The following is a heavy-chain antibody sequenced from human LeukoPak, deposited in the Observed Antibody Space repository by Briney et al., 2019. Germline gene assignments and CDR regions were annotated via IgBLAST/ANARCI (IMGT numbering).Heavy chain of an antibody. CDR3: ATDDYGAFDY. CDR2: ISSSSSYI. D-gene: IGHD4/OR15-4a*01. V-gene: IGHV3-21*01. J-gene: IGHJ4*02. CDR1: GFTFSSYS. Sequence: PGGSLRLSCAASGFTFSSYSMNWVRQTPGKGLEWVSSISSSSSYIFYADSVKGRFTMSRDNAKKSLFLQMHSLRAEDTAVYYCATDDYGAFDYWGQGTLVTISS.